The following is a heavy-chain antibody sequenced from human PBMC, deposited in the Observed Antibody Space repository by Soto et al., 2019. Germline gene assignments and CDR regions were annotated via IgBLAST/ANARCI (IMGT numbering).Heavy chain of an antibody. Sequence: ASVKVSCKASGGTFSSYAISWVRQAPGQGLEWMGGIIPIFGTANYAQKFQGRVTITADKSASTAYMELSSLRSEDTAVYYCAGEVAFKGYILTGENWFDPWGQGTLVTVSS. CDR2: IIPIFGTA. CDR3: AGEVAFKGYILTGENWFDP. D-gene: IGHD3-9*01. CDR1: GGTFSSYA. V-gene: IGHV1-69*06. J-gene: IGHJ5*02.